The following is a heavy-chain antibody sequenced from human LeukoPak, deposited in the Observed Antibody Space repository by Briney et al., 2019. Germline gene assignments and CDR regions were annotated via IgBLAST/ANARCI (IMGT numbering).Heavy chain of an antibody. CDR3: ARVGSGTHDY. Sequence: EASVKVSCKASGGTFSSYAISWVRQAPGQGLEWMGGIIPIFGTANYAQKLQGRVTMTTDTSTSTAYMELRSLRSDDTAVYYCARVGSGTHDYWGQGTLVTVSS. V-gene: IGHV1-69*05. CDR2: IIPIFGTA. CDR1: GGTFSSYA. D-gene: IGHD1-7*01. J-gene: IGHJ4*02.